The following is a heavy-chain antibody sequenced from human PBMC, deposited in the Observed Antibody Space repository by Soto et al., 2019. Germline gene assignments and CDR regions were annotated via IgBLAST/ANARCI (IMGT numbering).Heavy chain of an antibody. V-gene: IGHV3-66*01. CDR2: IYSGGST. D-gene: IGHD6-19*01. J-gene: IGHJ4*02. CDR1: GFTVSSNY. CDR3: ARDSAGGIAVAGFDY. Sequence: HPGGSLRLSCAASGFTVSSNYMSWVRQAPGKGLEWVSVIYSGGSTYYADSVKGRFTISRDNSKNTLYLQMNSLRAEDTAVYYCARDSAGGIAVAGFDYWGQGTLVTVSS.